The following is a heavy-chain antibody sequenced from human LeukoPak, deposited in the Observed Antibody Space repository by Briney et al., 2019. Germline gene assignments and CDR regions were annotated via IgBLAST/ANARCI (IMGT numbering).Heavy chain of an antibody. CDR2: IRDDGSEK. Sequence: GGSLRLSCAASGFTFSNHWMSWVRQAPGKGLEWVANIRDDGSEKYYVDSVKGRFTVSRDNVKNSLFLQMNSLRVDDTALYYCAKSGSSVFWSWGQGALVTVSS. V-gene: IGHV3-7*03. CDR1: GFTFSNHW. D-gene: IGHD3-3*02. J-gene: IGHJ5*02. CDR3: AKSGSSVFWS.